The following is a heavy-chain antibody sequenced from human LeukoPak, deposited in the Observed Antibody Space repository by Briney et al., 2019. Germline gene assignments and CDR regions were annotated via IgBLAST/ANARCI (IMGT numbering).Heavy chain of an antibody. J-gene: IGHJ4*02. CDR1: GFTFTNYA. V-gene: IGHV3-23*01. Sequence: PGGSLRLSCAASGFTFTNYAMNWVRQAPGKGLEWVSGICGRGGSAYYADSVKGRFTISRDESKNPLNLQMNSLSAADTAAYFCARSQGASCYYVVDYWGQGPLISVSA. CDR2: ICGRGGSA. CDR3: ARSQGASCYYVVDY. D-gene: IGHD2-2*01.